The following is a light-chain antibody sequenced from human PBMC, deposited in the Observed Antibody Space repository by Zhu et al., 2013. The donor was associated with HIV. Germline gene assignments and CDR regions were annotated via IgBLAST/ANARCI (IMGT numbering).Light chain of an antibody. V-gene: IGKV3-20*01. CDR2: GAS. CDR1: QSVNSNF. Sequence: DIVLTQSPGTLSLSPGERATLSCRASQSVNSNFLAWYQQKRGQAPRLLIHGASTRATGIADRFSGSGSGTDFTLSISRLEPEDFAVYYCQQYREWPFTFGQGTKLEIK. CDR3: QQYREWPFT. J-gene: IGKJ2*01.